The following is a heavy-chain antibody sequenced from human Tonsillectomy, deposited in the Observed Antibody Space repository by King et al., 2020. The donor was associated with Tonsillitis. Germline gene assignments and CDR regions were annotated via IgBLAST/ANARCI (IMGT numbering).Heavy chain of an antibody. D-gene: IGHD3-9*01. J-gene: IGHJ5*02. CDR1: GYSISSGYY. Sequence: VQLQESGPGLVKPSETLSLTCAVSGYSISSGYYWGWIRQTPGKGLEWIGTIYRSGTTYYNPSLKSRVTISVDTSKNQYSLNLTAVTAADTALYCCAKDRGDILTGYYPRGWFDPWGQGSLVTLSS. V-gene: IGHV4-38-2*02. CDR3: AKDRGDILTGYYPRGWFDP. CDR2: IYRSGTT.